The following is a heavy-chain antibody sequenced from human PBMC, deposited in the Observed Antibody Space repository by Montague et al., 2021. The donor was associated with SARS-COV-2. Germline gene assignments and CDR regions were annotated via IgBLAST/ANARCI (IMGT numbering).Heavy chain of an antibody. CDR2: ISSSGGI. CDR1: GSIRGYY. J-gene: IGHJ4*02. D-gene: IGHD5-12*01. CDR3: ARQYIGYNRRFDY. Sequence: SETLSLTCTVSGSIRGYYWTWIRQSAGKGLEWIGRISSSGGIGYXASLKSRFTMSLDTSKIRLSLKLSSVTAANTAVYYCARQYIGYNRRFDYWGQGALVTVSP. V-gene: IGHV4-4*07.